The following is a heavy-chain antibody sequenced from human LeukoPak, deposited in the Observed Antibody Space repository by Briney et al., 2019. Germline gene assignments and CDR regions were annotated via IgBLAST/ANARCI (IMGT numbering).Heavy chain of an antibody. CDR2: INHSGST. D-gene: IGHD2-2*01. V-gene: IGHV4-34*01. CDR3: ARGQGYCSSTSCYQAGWNWFDP. J-gene: IGHJ5*02. CDR1: GGSFSGYY. Sequence: SETLSLTCAVYGGSFSGYYWSWIRQPPGKGLEWIGEINHSGSTNYNPSLKSRVTISVDTSKNQFSLKLSSVTAADTAVYYCARGQGYCSSTSCYQAGWNWFDPWGQGTLVTVSS.